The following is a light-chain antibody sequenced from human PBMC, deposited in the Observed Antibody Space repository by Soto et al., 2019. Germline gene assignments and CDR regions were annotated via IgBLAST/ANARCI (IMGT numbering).Light chain of an antibody. CDR1: SSDIGNNY. V-gene: IGLV1-51*01. CDR2: DNN. J-gene: IGLJ3*02. CDR3: GTWDASRNWV. Sequence: QAVLTQPPSVSAAPGQRVAISGSGGSSDIGNNYVSWYQQLPGTAPKHLIYDNNRRPSGIPDRFSGSKSGTSATLGISGLQSGDEADYYCGTWDASRNWVFGGGTTVAVL.